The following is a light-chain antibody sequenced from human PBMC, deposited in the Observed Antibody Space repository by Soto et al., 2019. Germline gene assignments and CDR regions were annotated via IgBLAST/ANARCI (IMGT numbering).Light chain of an antibody. V-gene: IGLV2-14*01. CDR3: SSYTGSSTYV. Sequence: QSALTQPASVSGSPGPSIAMSCTGTSSDVGGYNYVSWYQQHPGKAPQLIIYDVTSRPSGVSNRFSGSKSGNTASLTISGLQAEDEADYYCSSYTGSSTYVFGTGTKVTVL. J-gene: IGLJ1*01. CDR2: DVT. CDR1: SSDVGGYNY.